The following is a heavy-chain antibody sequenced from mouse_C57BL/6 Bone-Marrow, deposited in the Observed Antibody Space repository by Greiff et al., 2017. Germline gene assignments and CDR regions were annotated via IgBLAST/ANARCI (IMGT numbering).Heavy chain of an antibody. D-gene: IGHD2-4*01. CDR2: INPGSGGT. Sequence: VQLQESGAELVRPGTSVKVSCKASGYAFTNYLIEWVKQRPGQGLEWIGVINPGSGGTNYNEKFKGKATLTADKSSSTAYMQLSSLTSEDSAVYFCARSRGLRRQFAYWGQGTLVTVSA. CDR1: GYAFTNYL. CDR3: ARSRGLRRQFAY. J-gene: IGHJ3*01. V-gene: IGHV1-54*01.